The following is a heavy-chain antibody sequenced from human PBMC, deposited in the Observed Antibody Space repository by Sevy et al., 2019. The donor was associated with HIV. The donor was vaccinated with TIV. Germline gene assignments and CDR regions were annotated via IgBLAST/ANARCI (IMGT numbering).Heavy chain of an antibody. Sequence: GSLRLSCAASGFTFSNYWMSWVRQAPGKGLEWVANIKQDGSEKHYVDSVKGRFTISRDNAKTSLYLQLNSLGAEETAVYFCARDKPHSSAWFYYFDSWGQGTLVTVSS. CDR2: IKQDGSEK. CDR1: GFTFSNYW. V-gene: IGHV3-7*01. D-gene: IGHD6-19*01. J-gene: IGHJ4*02. CDR3: ARDKPHSSAWFYYFDS.